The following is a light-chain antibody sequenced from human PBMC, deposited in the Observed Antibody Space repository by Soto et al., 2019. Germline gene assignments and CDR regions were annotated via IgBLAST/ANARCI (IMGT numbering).Light chain of an antibody. V-gene: IGLV2-8*01. CDR3: SSYAGSSNV. CDR2: EVN. J-gene: IGLJ1*01. Sequence: QAALTQPASASGSPGQSVAISCTGTSSDVGGYNYVSWYQQHPGKAPKLMIYEVNKRPSGVPDRFSGSKSGNTASLTVSGLQAEDEPDYYCSSYAGSSNVFGTGSKVTVL. CDR1: SSDVGGYNY.